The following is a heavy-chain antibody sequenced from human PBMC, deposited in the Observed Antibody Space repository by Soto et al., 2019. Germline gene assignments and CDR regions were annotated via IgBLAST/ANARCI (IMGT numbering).Heavy chain of an antibody. Sequence: AGGSLRLSCAASGFTFDDYAMHWVRQAPGKGLEWVSGISWNSGSIGYADSVKGRFTISRDNAKNSLYLQMNSLRAEDTALYYCAKDMAAARDGPFDYWGQGTLVTVSS. V-gene: IGHV3-9*01. J-gene: IGHJ4*02. D-gene: IGHD6-19*01. CDR1: GFTFDDYA. CDR2: ISWNSGSI. CDR3: AKDMAAARDGPFDY.